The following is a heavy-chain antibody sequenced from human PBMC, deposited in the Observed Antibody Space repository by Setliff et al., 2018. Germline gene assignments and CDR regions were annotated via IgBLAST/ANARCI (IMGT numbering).Heavy chain of an antibody. D-gene: IGHD3-3*01. V-gene: IGHV1-18*01. J-gene: IGHJ4*02. CDR1: GYTFINYG. CDR2: ISGYNGNT. CDR3: ARVPRLEWLLPTFDS. Sequence: ASVKVSCKASGYTFINYGLSWMRQAPGQGLEWMGWISGYNGNTYYAQNLQGRVTMTIDTSTSTAYMELRSLRSDDTSVYYCARVPRLEWLLPTFDSWGQGTLVTVS.